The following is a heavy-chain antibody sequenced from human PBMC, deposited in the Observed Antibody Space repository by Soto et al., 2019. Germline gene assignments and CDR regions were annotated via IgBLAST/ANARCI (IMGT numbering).Heavy chain of an antibody. D-gene: IGHD1-1*01. V-gene: IGHV3-23*01. CDR3: AKWNGYGDY. CDR2: VSGGSGST. CDR1: GFSFSTYG. Sequence: EVQLLESGGGLVQPGGSLRLSCAVSGFSFSTYGVTWVRQAPGKGLEWVSGVSGGSGSTHYADSVKGRFTNTGDNSKNTVYLQMNSLRVEDTAVYYCAKWNGYGDYWGQGTLVTVSS. J-gene: IGHJ4*02.